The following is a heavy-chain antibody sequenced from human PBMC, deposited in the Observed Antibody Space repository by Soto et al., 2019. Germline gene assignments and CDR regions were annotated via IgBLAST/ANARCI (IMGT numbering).Heavy chain of an antibody. Sequence: PSETLSLTCAVSGGSISSGGYSWSWIRQPPGKGLEWIGYIYHSGSTYYNPSLKSRVTISVDTSKNQFSLKLSSVTAADTAVYYCASFYDILTGPGPSHGDYWGQGTLVTVSS. D-gene: IGHD3-9*01. CDR2: IYHSGST. J-gene: IGHJ4*02. V-gene: IGHV4-30-2*05. CDR1: GGSISSGGYS. CDR3: ASFYDILTGPGPSHGDY.